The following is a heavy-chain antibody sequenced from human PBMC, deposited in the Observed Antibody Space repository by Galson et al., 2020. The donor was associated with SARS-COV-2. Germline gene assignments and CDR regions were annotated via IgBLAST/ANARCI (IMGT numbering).Heavy chain of an antibody. D-gene: IGHD4-4*01. Sequence: ASVKVPCKASGYTFTSYYIHWVRQAPGQGLEWMGIINPSGGGTTYAQKFQGRVTMTRDTSTSTGYMELSSLRSEDTAVCYCARDFQGGNDYNYLLFWGQGTLVTGSS. CDR2: INPSGGGT. J-gene: IGHJ4*02. CDR3: ARDFQGGNDYNYLLF. V-gene: IGHV1-46*01. CDR1: GYTFTSYY.